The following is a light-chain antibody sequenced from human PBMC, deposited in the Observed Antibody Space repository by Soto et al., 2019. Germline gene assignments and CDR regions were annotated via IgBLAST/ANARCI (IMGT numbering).Light chain of an antibody. J-gene: IGKJ4*01. Sequence: EIVMTQSPATLSVSPGERATLSCRASRSVSSNLAWYQQKPGQAPRLLIYGASTRATGIPARFSGSGSGTEFTLTISSLQSEDFAVYYCQQYNNPLTFGGGTKVEIK. CDR1: RSVSSN. CDR2: GAS. V-gene: IGKV3-15*01. CDR3: QQYNNPLT.